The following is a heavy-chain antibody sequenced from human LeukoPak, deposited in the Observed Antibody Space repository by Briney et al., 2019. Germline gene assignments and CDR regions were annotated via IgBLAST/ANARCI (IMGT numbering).Heavy chain of an antibody. V-gene: IGHV3-30*03. J-gene: IGHJ4*02. CDR2: ISHHGANI. D-gene: IGHD5-12*01. CDR3: ARAGQPNTAYGYDQHYFDY. Sequence: GGSLTLSCAASGFNFDIYCLPWVRRAPGKGLEWVAVISHHGANIHYADSVKGRFTVSRDNSKNTLSLHMTGLTAEDAALYYCARAGQPNTAYGYDQHYFDYWGQGTRVTVSS. CDR1: GFNFDIYC.